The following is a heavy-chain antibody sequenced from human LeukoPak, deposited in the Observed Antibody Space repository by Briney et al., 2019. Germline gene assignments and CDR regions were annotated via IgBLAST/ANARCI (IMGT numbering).Heavy chain of an antibody. Sequence: GGSLRLSCAASGFTFSNFSMSWVRQAPGKGLEYVSGIGRTTYYAESVKGRFTISRDNTKNTLFLQMNSLRAEDTAVYYCAKRGLYGTVPFYGMDVWGQGTTVTVSS. D-gene: IGHD2-8*02. CDR1: GFTFSNFS. V-gene: IGHV3-23*01. CDR3: AKRGLYGTVPFYGMDV. CDR2: IGRTT. J-gene: IGHJ6*02.